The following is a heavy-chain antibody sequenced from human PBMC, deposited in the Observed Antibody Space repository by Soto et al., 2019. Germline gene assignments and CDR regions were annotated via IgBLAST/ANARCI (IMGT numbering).Heavy chain of an antibody. CDR2: ISINGGST. CDR3: VKGEFYYDSSAYYPFDS. Sequence: VGSLRLSCSASGFTFSSYAMHWVRQAPGKGLEYVSSISINGGSTHYADSVKGRFTIPRDNSRNTQYLQMSSLRADDTAVYYCVKGEFYYDSSAYYPFDSWGEGT. J-gene: IGHJ4*02. CDR1: GFTFSSYA. V-gene: IGHV3-64D*06. D-gene: IGHD3-22*01.